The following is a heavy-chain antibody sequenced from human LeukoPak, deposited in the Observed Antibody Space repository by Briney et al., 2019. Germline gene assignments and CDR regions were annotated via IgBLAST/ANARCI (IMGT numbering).Heavy chain of an antibody. CDR2: IYYSGST. CDR3: ARGPYNTGWYLGFDY. Sequence: PSETLSLTCTVSGGSISSYYWSWIRQPPGKGLEWIGYIYYSGSTNYNPSLKSRVTISVDTSKNQFSLELSSVTAADTAVYYCARGPYNTGWYLGFDYWGQGTLVTVSS. J-gene: IGHJ4*02. CDR1: GGSISSYY. D-gene: IGHD6-19*01. V-gene: IGHV4-59*01.